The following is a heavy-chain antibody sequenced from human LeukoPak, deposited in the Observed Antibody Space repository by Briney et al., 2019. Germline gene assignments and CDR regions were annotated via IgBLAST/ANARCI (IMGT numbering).Heavy chain of an antibody. CDR2: IKGKTDGETT. V-gene: IGHV3-15*01. CDR1: GFTFSNAW. CDR3: TTDSAATISRGGFHY. D-gene: IGHD5-24*01. Sequence: GGSLRLSCAASGFTFSNAWMSWVRQAPGKGLEWVGRIKGKTDGETTDYAAPVKGRFTISRDDSKNTLYLQMNSLKTEDTAVYYCTTDSAATISRGGFHYWGQGTLVTVSS. J-gene: IGHJ4*02.